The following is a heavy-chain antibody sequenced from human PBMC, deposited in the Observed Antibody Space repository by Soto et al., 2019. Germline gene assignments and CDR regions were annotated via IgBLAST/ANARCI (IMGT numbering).Heavy chain of an antibody. V-gene: IGHV4-38-2*01. D-gene: IGHD1-26*01. J-gene: IGHJ4*02. CDR2: IYRSGTT. Sequence: SETLSLTCVVSNFSISSGYYWGWIRQSPGKGLEWIASIYRSGTTSYNPSLKSRVTISVDPSKNQFSLMLTAVTAADTAVYYCARTHSGSYYSVFNYWGRGSLVTSPQ. CDR3: ARTHSGSYYSVFNY. CDR1: NFSISSGYY.